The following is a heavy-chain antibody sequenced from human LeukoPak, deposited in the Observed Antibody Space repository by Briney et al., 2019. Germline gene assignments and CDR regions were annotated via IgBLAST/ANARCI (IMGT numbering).Heavy chain of an antibody. CDR1: GFTFSTYT. CDR2: ISAGGGGT. V-gene: IGHV3-23*01. D-gene: IGHD1-26*01. CDR3: AKFLVGASFAY. Sequence: GGSLRLSCAASGFTFSTYTMNWVRQAPGKGLEWVSTISAGGGGTYYADSVKGRFTISRDNSKNTLFLQMNSLRAEDTAVYYCAKFLVGASFAYWGQGTLVTVSS. J-gene: IGHJ4*02.